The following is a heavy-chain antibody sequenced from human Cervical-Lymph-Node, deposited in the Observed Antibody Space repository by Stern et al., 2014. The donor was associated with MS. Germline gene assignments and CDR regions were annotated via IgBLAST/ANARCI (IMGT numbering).Heavy chain of an antibody. V-gene: IGHV4-31*03. J-gene: IGHJ6*02. CDR1: RGSISSAIYY. CDR2: ISGSGST. CDR3: ARRGDYYTMDV. Sequence: QVQLQESGPGLVKPSQTLSLTCTVSRGSISSAIYYWSWIRLHPGMGLEWIGYISGSGSTYYNPPLKSRVTISVDMSKSQFPLNLNSVTGADTAVYYCARRGDYYTMDVWGQGTTVTVSS. D-gene: IGHD3-3*01.